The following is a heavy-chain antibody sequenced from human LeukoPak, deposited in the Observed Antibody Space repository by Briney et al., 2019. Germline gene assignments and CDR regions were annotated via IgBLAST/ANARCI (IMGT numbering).Heavy chain of an antibody. V-gene: IGHV1-2*02. CDR1: GYTFTGYF. CDR3: ARGRPGGYFDY. Sequence: ASVKVSCKASGYTFTGYFMHWVRQAPGQGLEWMGWINPNSGGTSYLQNFQGRVTMTRDTSISTAYVDLSRLRSDDTAVYYCARGRPGGYFDYWGQGTLVTVSS. CDR2: INPNSGGT. D-gene: IGHD3-16*01. J-gene: IGHJ4*02.